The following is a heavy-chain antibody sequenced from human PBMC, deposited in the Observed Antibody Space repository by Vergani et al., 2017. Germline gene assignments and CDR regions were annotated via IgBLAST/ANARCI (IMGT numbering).Heavy chain of an antibody. J-gene: IGHJ4*02. V-gene: IGHV4-39*01. CDR1: GDSVISTDYH. CDR2: MDYSGST. CDR3: ASKRGACRAAYCHSYDF. D-gene: IGHD2-15*01. Sequence: QVQLQESGPGLVKPSETLSLTCTVSGDSVISTDYHWGWIRQPPGKGLEWIGSMDYSGSTSYNPSLESRISISFETPKNQFSLRLTSVTAADTAVYYCASKRGACRAAYCHSYDFWGPGTQVGVSS.